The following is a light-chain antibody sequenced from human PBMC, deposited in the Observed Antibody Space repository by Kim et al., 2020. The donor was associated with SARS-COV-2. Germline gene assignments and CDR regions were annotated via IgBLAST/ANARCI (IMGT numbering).Light chain of an antibody. CDR3: QKFSSVTWT. Sequence: ASVGDRVTITCRASQSIRRYLAWYQKKPGKVPQLLIYAASTLERGVPSRFSGSGSGTDFTLTISSLQPDDFATYYCQKFSSVTWTFGKGTKVEIK. CDR2: AAS. V-gene: IGKV1-27*01. CDR1: QSIRRY. J-gene: IGKJ1*01.